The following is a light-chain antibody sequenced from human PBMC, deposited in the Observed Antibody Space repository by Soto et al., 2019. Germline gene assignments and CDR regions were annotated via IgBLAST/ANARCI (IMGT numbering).Light chain of an antibody. CDR1: QSVDTTF. Sequence: EIVLTQSPGSLSLSPGQRATLSCRASQSVDTTFFAWYQKKPGQAPRLLIQGASKRATGIPDRFSGSGSGTDFTLIISRLEPEDFAVYYCQQYMSSVTFGQGTMLEIK. V-gene: IGKV3-20*01. J-gene: IGKJ1*01. CDR2: GAS. CDR3: QQYMSSVT.